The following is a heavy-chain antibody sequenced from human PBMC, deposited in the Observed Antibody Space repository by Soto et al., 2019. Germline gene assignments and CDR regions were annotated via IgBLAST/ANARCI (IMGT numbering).Heavy chain of an antibody. V-gene: IGHV4-39*01. J-gene: IGHJ5*01. Sequence: PSETLSLTCTVSGVSIHNSHSFWGWIRQPPGKGLEFIGTVYYSGGAHYNSSLKSRVTISVDTANHQVSLRMRSLTAADTAVYYCGRVVEGATRHTDLDSWGQGTLVTSPQ. CDR2: VYYSGGA. D-gene: IGHD2-21*01. CDR3: GRVVEGATRHTDLDS. CDR1: GVSIHNSHSF.